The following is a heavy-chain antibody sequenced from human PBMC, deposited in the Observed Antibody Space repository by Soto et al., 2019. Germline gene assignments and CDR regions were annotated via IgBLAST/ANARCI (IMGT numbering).Heavy chain of an antibody. V-gene: IGHV1-69*01. J-gene: IGHJ6*02. CDR1: GGTFSSYA. CDR2: IIPIFGTA. CDR3: ASMSGSTYFYCYYGMDV. D-gene: IGHD5-12*01. Sequence: QVQLVQSGAEVKKPGSSVKVSCKASGGTFSSYAISWVRQAPGQGLEWMGGIIPIFGTANYAQKFQGRVTITADESTSTAYMEVSSLSSEDTAVYCCASMSGSTYFYCYYGMDVWGQGTTVTVSS.